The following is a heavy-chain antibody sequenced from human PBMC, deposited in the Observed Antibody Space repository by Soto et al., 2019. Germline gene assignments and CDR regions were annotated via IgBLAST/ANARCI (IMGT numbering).Heavy chain of an antibody. J-gene: IGHJ4*02. CDR2: IKQDGSEK. Sequence: EVQLVESGGGLVQPGGSLRLSCAASGFTFSSYWMSWVRQAPGKGLEWVANIKQDGSEKYYVDSVKCRFTISRDNANNSMYLQMNSLRAEDTAVYYCARDGSHGKLVRWYYFDYWGQGTLVTVSS. D-gene: IGHD3-10*01. CDR1: GFTFSSYW. CDR3: ARDGSHGKLVRWYYFDY. V-gene: IGHV3-7*01.